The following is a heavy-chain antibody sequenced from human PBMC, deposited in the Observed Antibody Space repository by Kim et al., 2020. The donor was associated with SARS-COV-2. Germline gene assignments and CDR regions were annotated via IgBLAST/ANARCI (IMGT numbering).Heavy chain of an antibody. J-gene: IGHJ4*02. V-gene: IGHV4-59*01. D-gene: IGHD6-13*01. CDR3: AREDIAAAALDY. CDR2: IYYSGST. CDR1: GGSISSYY. Sequence: SETLSLTCTVSGGSISSYYWSWIRQPPGKGLEWIGYIYYSGSTNYNPSLKSRVTISVDTSKNQFSLKLSSVTAADTAVYYCAREDIAAAALDYWGQGTLVTVSS.